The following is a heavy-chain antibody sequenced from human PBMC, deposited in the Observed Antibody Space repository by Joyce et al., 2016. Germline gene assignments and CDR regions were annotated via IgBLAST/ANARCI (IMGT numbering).Heavy chain of an antibody. J-gene: IGHJ6*02. CDR2: ISSNRNYI. D-gene: IGHD5/OR15-5a*01. CDR3: ARNSAPRASTYYGLDV. V-gene: IGHV3-21*01. CDR1: GFTFSSYS. Sequence: EVQLVESGGGLVRPGGSLRLSCAASGFTFSSYSMNWVCQAPGKGLEWVSFISSNRNYIYYADAVKGGFTISRDNAKSSLFLQMDSLRAEDTAVYYCARNSAPRASTYYGLDVWGQGTTVTVSS.